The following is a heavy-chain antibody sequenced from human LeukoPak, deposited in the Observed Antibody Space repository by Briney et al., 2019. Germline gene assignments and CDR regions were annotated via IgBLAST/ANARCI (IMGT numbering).Heavy chain of an antibody. Sequence: GGSLRLSCASSGFTFSNYGMHWVRQAPGKGLEWVALISYDGSNKYFADSVKGRFTISRDNSKNTLYLQMHSLRAEDTAVYYCAKDNVAAAGRYFDYWGQGTLVTVSS. D-gene: IGHD6-13*01. CDR2: ISYDGSNK. V-gene: IGHV3-30*18. J-gene: IGHJ4*02. CDR3: AKDNVAAAGRYFDY. CDR1: GFTFSNYG.